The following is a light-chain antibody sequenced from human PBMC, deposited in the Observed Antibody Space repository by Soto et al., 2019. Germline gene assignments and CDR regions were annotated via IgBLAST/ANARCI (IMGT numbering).Light chain of an antibody. J-gene: IGKJ1*01. Sequence: DIRMTQSPYSVSASVGDRITITCRASQDIGGRLAWFQQKPGKAPQYRIQAASILQSGVPSRFSGSGSGTEFTLTISGLQTEDCATYYCQQYKTYSAVGQGTMA. CDR2: AAS. CDR3: QQYKTYSA. V-gene: IGKV1D-16*01. CDR1: QDIGGR.